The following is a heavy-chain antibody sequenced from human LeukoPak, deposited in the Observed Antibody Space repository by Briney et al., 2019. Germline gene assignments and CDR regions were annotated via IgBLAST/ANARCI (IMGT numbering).Heavy chain of an antibody. Sequence: GGSLRLSCAASGFTFNISAMNGVPDAPGEGLEWVSAISNTGRSTYYADPVQGRFTISRDDSKNTVFLQINSLRAEDTAVYYCAKGIEYSNSWTFDYWGQGTLVTVSS. CDR3: AKGIEYSNSWTFDY. D-gene: IGHD6-13*01. J-gene: IGHJ4*02. V-gene: IGHV3-23*01. CDR1: GFTFNISA. CDR2: ISNTGRST.